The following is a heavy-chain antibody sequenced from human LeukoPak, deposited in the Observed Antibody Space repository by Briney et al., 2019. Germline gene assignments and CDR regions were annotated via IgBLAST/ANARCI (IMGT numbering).Heavy chain of an antibody. J-gene: IGHJ4*02. CDR2: IYWDDDK. Sequence: SGPTLVKPTQTLTLTCTFSGFSLSTSGVGVGWIRQPPGKALEWLALIYWDDDKRYSPSLKSRLTITKDTSKNQVVLTMTNMDPVDTATYYCATPDSNEAAAGTGGFDYWGQGTLVTVSS. V-gene: IGHV2-5*02. CDR1: GFSLSTSGVG. CDR3: ATPDSNEAAAGTGGFDY. D-gene: IGHD6-13*01.